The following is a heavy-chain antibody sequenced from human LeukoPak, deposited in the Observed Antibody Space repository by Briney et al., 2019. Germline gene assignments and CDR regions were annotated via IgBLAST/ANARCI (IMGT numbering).Heavy chain of an antibody. V-gene: IGHV3-48*01. J-gene: IGHJ3*02. CDR3: AKVYGDYRLDAFDI. D-gene: IGHD4-17*01. CDR1: GFTFGDYA. CDR2: ISSSSSAI. Sequence: PGGSLRLSCTASGFTFGDYAMSWVRQAPGKGLEWVSYISSSSSAIYYADSVKGRFTISRDNAKNSLYLQMNSLRAEDTAVYYCAKVYGDYRLDAFDIWGQGTMVTVSS.